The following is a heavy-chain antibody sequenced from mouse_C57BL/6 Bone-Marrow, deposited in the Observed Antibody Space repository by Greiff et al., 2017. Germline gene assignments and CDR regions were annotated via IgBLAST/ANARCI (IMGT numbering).Heavy chain of an antibody. J-gene: IGHJ4*01. V-gene: IGHV14-4*01. CDR3: TTYSNPYYAMDY. CDR1: GFNIKDDY. CDR2: IDPENGAT. Sequence: VQLKESGAELVRPGASVKLSCTASGFNIKDDYMHWVKQRPEQGLEWIGWIDPENGATEYASKFQGKATITADTSSNTAYMQLSSLTSEDTAVYYCTTYSNPYYAMDYWGQGTSVTVSS. D-gene: IGHD2-5*01.